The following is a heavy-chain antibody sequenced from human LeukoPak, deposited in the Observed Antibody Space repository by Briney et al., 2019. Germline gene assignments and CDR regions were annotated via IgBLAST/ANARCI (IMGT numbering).Heavy chain of an antibody. J-gene: IGHJ4*02. CDR1: GFTFSNYA. V-gene: IGHV3-23*01. CDR2: IIGSTGST. CDR3: AKGGYDYVEIGYFDY. Sequence: GGSLRLSCAPSGFTFSNYAMSWVRQAPGKGLEWVSLIIGSTGSTFYADSVKGRFTISRDDSKNTLYLQMNSLRAEDTAVYYCAKGGYDYVEIGYFDYWGQGTLVTVSS. D-gene: IGHD5-12*01.